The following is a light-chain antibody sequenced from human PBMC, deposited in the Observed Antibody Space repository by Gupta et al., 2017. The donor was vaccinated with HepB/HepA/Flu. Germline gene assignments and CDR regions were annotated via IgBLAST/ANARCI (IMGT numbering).Light chain of an antibody. V-gene: IGKV6D-21*02. J-gene: IGKJ3*01. CDR2: YSS. CDR1: QSIGNR. CDR3: QQSSSLPFT. Sequence: EIVLTQSPDFQSVPPNEKVTITCRASQSIGNRLHWYQQKPDQSPKLLIKYSSQYSSGVPSRFSGSGYGTDFTLTINSLEAEDAAAYYCQQSSSLPFTFGPGTKVDVK.